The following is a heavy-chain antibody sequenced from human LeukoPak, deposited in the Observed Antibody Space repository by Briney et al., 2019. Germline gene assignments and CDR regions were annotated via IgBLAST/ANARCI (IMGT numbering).Heavy chain of an antibody. D-gene: IGHD2-15*01. V-gene: IGHV4-34*01. CDR3: ARGRGTGFDY. CDR2: INHRGST. J-gene: IGHJ4*02. CDR1: GGSFSGYY. Sequence: SETLSLTCAVYGGSFSGYYWSWIRQPPGKGLEWIGEINHRGSTNYNPSLKSRVTISVDTSKNQFSLKLSSVTAADTAVYYCARGRGTGFDYWGQGTLVTVSS.